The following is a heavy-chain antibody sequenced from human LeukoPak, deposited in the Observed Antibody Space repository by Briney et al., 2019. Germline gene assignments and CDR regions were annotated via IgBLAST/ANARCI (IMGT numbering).Heavy chain of an antibody. D-gene: IGHD6-19*01. CDR2: ISAYNGNT. CDR1: GYTFTSYD. CDR3: ARERQYY. J-gene: IGHJ4*02. Sequence: ASVKVSCKASGYTFTSYDINWVRQAPGQGLEWMGWISAYNGNTNYAQKLQGRVTMTRDTSISTAYMELSRLRSDDTAVYYCARERQYYWGQGTLVTVSS. V-gene: IGHV1-18*01.